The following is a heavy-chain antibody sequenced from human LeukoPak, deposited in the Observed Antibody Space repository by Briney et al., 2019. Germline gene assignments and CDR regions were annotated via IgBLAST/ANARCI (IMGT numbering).Heavy chain of an antibody. CDR2: ISAISTYI. CDR3: ARDRSTNSYAEYFFDY. D-gene: IGHD5-18*01. V-gene: IGHV3-21*01. J-gene: IGHJ4*02. CDR1: GFTFSSYS. Sequence: PGGSLRLSCAAFGFTFSSYSMNWVRQAPGKGLEWVSSISAISTYIYYADSVKGRFSISRDNAKNSLFLQMNSLRAEDTALYYCARDRSTNSYAEYFFDYWGQGTLVTVSS.